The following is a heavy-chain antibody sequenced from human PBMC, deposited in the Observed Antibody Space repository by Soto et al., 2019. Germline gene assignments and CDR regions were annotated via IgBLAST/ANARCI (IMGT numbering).Heavy chain of an antibody. J-gene: IGHJ4*02. CDR2: VNAYNGNT. V-gene: IGHV1-18*01. Sequence: QVHLVQSGVEVKKPGASVTVSCTASGYTFSTYGFSWVRQAPGQGLEWLGWVNAYNGNTYYAQTFQGRVTMTADTATGTSTLELRNLRSADTAVYYCASQYCTNYRCYALDYWGQGTLVTVSS. CDR3: ASQYCTNYRCYALDY. CDR1: GYTFSTYG. D-gene: IGHD2-8*01.